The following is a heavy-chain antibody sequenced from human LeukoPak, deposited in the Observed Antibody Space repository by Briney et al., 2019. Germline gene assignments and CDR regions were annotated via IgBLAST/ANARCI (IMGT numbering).Heavy chain of an antibody. D-gene: IGHD6-6*01. Sequence: GGSLRLSCAASGFTFSSYSMNWVRQAPGKRLEWVSSISSSSSYIYYADSVKGRFTISRDNAKNSLYLQMNSLRAEDTAVYYCARVGIAARPSLDYWGQGTLVTVSS. CDR3: ARVGIAARPSLDY. CDR2: ISSSSSYI. J-gene: IGHJ4*02. V-gene: IGHV3-21*01. CDR1: GFTFSSYS.